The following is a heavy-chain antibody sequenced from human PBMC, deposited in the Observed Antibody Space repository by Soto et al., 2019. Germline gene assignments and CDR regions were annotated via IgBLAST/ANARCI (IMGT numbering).Heavy chain of an antibody. Sequence: QVQLVQSGAEVKKPGASVKVSCKASGYTFTSYGIIWVRQAPGQGLEWMGWISAYNGNTNYAQKLQGRVTMTTDTATSTAYMGLRSLRSDDTAVYYCARDRNIAAADCDAFDILGQGTMVTVSS. J-gene: IGHJ3*02. D-gene: IGHD6-13*01. CDR2: ISAYNGNT. CDR1: GYTFTSYG. V-gene: IGHV1-18*01. CDR3: ARDRNIAAADCDAFDI.